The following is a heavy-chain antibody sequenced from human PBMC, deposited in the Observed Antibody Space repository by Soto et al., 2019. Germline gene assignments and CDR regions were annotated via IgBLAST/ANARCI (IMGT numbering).Heavy chain of an antibody. CDR1: CGSISRCY. V-gene: IGHV4-59*08. J-gene: IGHJ1*01. D-gene: IGHD3-22*01. CDR2: IYYEST. CDR3: ARGARYYDSSGYFPPGYFQH. Sequence: SETLPLTCIVSCGSISRCYWSWVRQPPGKGLEWIGYIYYESTNYNPSLKSRVTISVDTSKNQFSLKLSSVTAADTAVYYCARGARYYDSSGYFPPGYFQHWGQGTLVTVS.